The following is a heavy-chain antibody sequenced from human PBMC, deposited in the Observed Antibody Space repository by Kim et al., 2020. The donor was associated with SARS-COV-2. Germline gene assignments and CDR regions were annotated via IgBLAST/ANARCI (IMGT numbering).Heavy chain of an antibody. CDR2: IYPGDSDT. CDR1: GYSFTSYW. D-gene: IGHD3-3*01. Sequence: GESLKISCKGSGYSFTSYWIGLVRQMPGKGLEWMGIIYPGDSDTRYSPSFQGQVTISADKSISTAYLQWSSLKASDTAMYYCARLHYDFWSGYPAHAFDIWGQGTMVTVSS. V-gene: IGHV5-51*01. J-gene: IGHJ3*02. CDR3: ARLHYDFWSGYPAHAFDI.